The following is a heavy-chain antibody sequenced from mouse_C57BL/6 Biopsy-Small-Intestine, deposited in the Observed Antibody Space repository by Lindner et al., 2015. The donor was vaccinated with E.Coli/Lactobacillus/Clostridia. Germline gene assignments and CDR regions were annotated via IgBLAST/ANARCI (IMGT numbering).Heavy chain of an antibody. CDR3: AGRDYDAMDY. CDR1: GYTFTDYN. CDR2: INPYYGST. Sequence: VQLQESGPELVKPGASVKISCKASGYTFTDYNMDWVKQSHGKSLEWIGNINPYYGSTSYNQKFKGKATLTVDKSSSTAYMQLNSLTSEDSAVYYCAGRDYDAMDYWGQGTSVTVSS. J-gene: IGHJ4*01. V-gene: IGHV1-39*01.